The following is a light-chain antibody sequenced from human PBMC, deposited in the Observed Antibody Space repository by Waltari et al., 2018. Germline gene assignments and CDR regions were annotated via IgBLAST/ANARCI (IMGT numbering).Light chain of an antibody. V-gene: IGKV1-12*01. J-gene: IGKJ4*01. CDR3: QQVNSFPAT. CDR1: QSISNW. Sequence: DIQMTQSPSSVSAFVGDRVTITCRARQSISNWLAWYQQKPGKAPKLLIYGASDLHSGVPSRSSGSGAGTDFTLTISSLQAEDFATYYCQQVNSFPATFGGGTTVEIK. CDR2: GAS.